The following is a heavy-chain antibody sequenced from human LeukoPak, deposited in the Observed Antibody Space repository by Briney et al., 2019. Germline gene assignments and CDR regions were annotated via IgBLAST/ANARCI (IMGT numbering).Heavy chain of an antibody. CDR3: AREGTGSYAGSFVY. CDR2: IVPILGIA. CDR1: GGSFSSYA. Sequence: GSSVKVSCKASGGSFSSYAISWERQAPGQGLEWVGNIVPILGIADYAQKFQARVTITADKSASTVYMELTSLTSDDTAVYYCAREGTGSYAGSFVYWGQGTLVTVSS. D-gene: IGHD1-26*01. J-gene: IGHJ4*02. V-gene: IGHV1-69*04.